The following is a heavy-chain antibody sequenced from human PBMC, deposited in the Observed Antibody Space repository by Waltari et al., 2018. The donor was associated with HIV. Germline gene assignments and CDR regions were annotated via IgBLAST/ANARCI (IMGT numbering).Heavy chain of an antibody. CDR3: ARSEGAQTATIFDR. Sequence: QVQLQESGPGLVKPSETLSLPCGVSGYPITSGHHRGGIRQPPGMGLEWIGSILHSGSAYYNPPLRSRVTISVDTSKNQFSLKLNSVTAADTAVYFCARSEGAQTATIFDRWGQGTLVTVSS. CDR2: ILHSGSA. V-gene: IGHV4-38-2*01. D-gene: IGHD3-3*01. J-gene: IGHJ4*02. CDR1: GYPITSGHH.